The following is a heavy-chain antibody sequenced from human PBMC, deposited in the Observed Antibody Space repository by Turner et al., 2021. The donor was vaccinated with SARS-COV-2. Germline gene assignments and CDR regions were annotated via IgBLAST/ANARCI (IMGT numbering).Heavy chain of an antibody. V-gene: IGHV4-4*07. CDR2: IKTSGTT. CDR3: AGDSLRLSGGGHFDS. CDR1: GGSISAYH. D-gene: IGHD3-3*01. J-gene: IGHJ4*02. Sequence: QGQLQESGPGLVNPSETLYLTCTFSGGSISAYHWTWIRQPAGKGLEWIGRIKTSGTTSYNHSLKSRDTMSIDTSKNQFSLKLSSLTAADTDVYYCAGDSLRLSGGGHFDSWGQGTLVTVSS.